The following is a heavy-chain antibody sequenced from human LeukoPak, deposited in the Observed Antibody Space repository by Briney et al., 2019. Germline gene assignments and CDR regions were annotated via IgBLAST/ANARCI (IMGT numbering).Heavy chain of an antibody. J-gene: IGHJ4*02. CDR1: GFTFSSYT. D-gene: IGHD3-22*01. CDR3: ARVGDSSAYYYLPDH. Sequence: PGGSLRLSCAASGFTFSSYTMHWVRQAPGKGLEWVAVISYDGSNAYYADSVRGRFTISRDDSKNTLYLQMSSLRAEDTAVYYCARVGDSSAYYYLPDHWGQGTLVTVSS. V-gene: IGHV3-30-3*01. CDR2: ISYDGSNA.